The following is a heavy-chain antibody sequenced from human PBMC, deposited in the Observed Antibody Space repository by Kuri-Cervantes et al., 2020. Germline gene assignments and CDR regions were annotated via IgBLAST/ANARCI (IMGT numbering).Heavy chain of an antibody. Sequence: ASVKVSCKASGYTFTSYDINWVRQATGQGLEWMGWMNPNSGNTGYAQKFQGRVTMTRNTSISTAYMELSSLRSEDTAVYYCARCRIGSGSGSYDEWGQGTLVTVSS. V-gene: IGHV1-8*01. CDR2: MNPNSGNT. J-gene: IGHJ4*02. CDR3: ARCRIGSGSGSYDE. D-gene: IGHD3-10*01. CDR1: GYTFTSYD.